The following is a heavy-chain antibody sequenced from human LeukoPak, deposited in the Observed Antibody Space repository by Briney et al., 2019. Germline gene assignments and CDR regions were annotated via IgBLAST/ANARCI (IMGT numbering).Heavy chain of an antibody. Sequence: SETLSLTCTVSGGSISSYYWSWIRQPAGKGLEWIGRIYTSGSTNYNPSLKSRVTMSVDTSKNQFSLKLTSVTIADTAVYYCARPVTARGGSGWPQHIDYWGQGTRVTVSS. CDR3: ARPVTARGGSGWPQHIDY. CDR1: GGSISSYY. CDR2: IYTSGST. D-gene: IGHD6-19*01. J-gene: IGHJ4*02. V-gene: IGHV4-4*07.